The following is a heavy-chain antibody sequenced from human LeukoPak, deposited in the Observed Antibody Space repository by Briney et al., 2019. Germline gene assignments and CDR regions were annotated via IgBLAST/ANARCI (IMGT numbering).Heavy chain of an antibody. Sequence: ASVKVSCKASGYTFTGYYMHWVRQAPGQGLEWMGWVNPNSGGTNYAQKFQGRVTMTGDTSISTAYMELSRLRSDDTAVYYCARDRGLARYCSSSCFDYWGQGTLVTVSS. CDR1: GYTFTGYY. CDR2: VNPNSGGT. J-gene: IGHJ4*02. V-gene: IGHV1-2*02. CDR3: ARDRGLARYCSSSCFDY. D-gene: IGHD2-2*01.